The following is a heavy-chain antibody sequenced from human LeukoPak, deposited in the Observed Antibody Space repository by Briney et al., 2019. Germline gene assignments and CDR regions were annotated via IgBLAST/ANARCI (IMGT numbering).Heavy chain of an antibody. Sequence: GGSLRLSCAASGFTFTRYWMSWVRQAPGKGLEWVANVQQDGRDKYYVDSVKGRFTISRDNAKNSVYLQMTSLRAEDTAVYYCAALDSAVVTAPGYWGRGTLVTVSS. D-gene: IGHD3/OR15-3a*01. CDR3: AALDSAVVTAPGY. J-gene: IGHJ4*02. CDR2: VQQDGRDK. CDR1: GFTFTRYW. V-gene: IGHV3-7*01.